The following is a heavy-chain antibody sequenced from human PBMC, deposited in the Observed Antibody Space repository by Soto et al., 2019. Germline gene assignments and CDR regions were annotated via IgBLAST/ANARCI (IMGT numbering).Heavy chain of an antibody. V-gene: IGHV1-8*01. CDR3: AIMATFGSLNLFAS. Sequence: ASVKVSCKASGYSFTNNDVSWVRQATGQGLEWMGWMNPGSGDTGYAQKFQGRVTMTRDISIATAYMELSSLRSDDTAIYYCAIMATFGSLNLFASRGQGSLVIGSS. J-gene: IGHJ1*01. CDR1: GYSFTNND. CDR2: MNPGSGDT. D-gene: IGHD3-16*01.